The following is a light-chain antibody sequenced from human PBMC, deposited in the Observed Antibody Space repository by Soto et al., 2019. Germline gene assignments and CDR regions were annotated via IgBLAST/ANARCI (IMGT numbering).Light chain of an antibody. J-gene: IGLJ1*01. V-gene: IGLV2-23*02. CDR2: EVS. CDR3: CSYAGSSAFYV. Sequence: QSVLPQPASVSASPGQSITISCTGSSSDVGTYNLVSWYQQHPGKAPKLMIYEVSKRPSGISNRFSGSKSGNTASLTISGLQAEDEADYYCCSYAGSSAFYVFGSGTKLTVL. CDR1: SSDVGTYNL.